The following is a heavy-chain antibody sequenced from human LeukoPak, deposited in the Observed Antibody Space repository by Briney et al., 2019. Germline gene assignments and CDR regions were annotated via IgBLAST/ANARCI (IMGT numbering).Heavy chain of an antibody. D-gene: IGHD3-16*02. CDR2: IYHSGST. CDR1: GYSISSGYY. J-gene: IGHJ5*02. CDR3: AREGGVIAPDWFDP. Sequence: SETLSLTCTVSGYSISSGYYWGWIRQPPGQGLEWIGSIYHSGSTNYNPSLKSRVTISVDKSKNQFSLKLSSVTAADTAVYYYAREGGVIAPDWFDPWGQGTLVTVSS. V-gene: IGHV4-38-2*02.